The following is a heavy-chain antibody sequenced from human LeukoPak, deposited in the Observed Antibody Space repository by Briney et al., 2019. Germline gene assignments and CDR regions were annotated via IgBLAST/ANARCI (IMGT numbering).Heavy chain of an antibody. V-gene: IGHV1-2*02. CDR1: GLTSTAYY. CDR3: ARGVTGDTRFDF. CDR2: INPNSGGT. D-gene: IGHD1-20*01. J-gene: IGHJ4*02. Sequence: ASVKVSCKASGLTSTAYYMYCVRQAPGQGLEWLGWINPNSGGTTYAQNFQGRVTMTRDTSISTAYMELSSLRSDDTAVYYCARGVTGDTRFDFWGQGTLVTVSS.